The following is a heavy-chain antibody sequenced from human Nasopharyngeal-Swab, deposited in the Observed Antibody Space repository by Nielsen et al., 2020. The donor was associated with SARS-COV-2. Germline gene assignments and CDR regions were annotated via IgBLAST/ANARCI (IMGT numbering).Heavy chain of an antibody. J-gene: IGHJ4*02. CDR1: GLTFLDYY. Sequence: GESLKLSCVSSGLTFLDYYMSLIRQAPGKGLEWVSYMSNSGSPIYYAYSVKGRFTISRYNAKSSLYLQMNSLRAEDTAVYYCADRSYSSIDYWGQGTLVTVSS. V-gene: IGHV3-11*04. D-gene: IGHD6-19*01. CDR3: ADRSYSSIDY. CDR2: MSNSGSPI.